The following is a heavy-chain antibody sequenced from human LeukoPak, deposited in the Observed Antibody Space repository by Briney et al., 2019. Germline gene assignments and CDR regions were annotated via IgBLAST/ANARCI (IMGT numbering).Heavy chain of an antibody. V-gene: IGHV3-23*01. CDR2: IPSGGGT. J-gene: IGHJ4*02. CDR3: AKDMDHDYDDYGFDY. Sequence: GGSLRLSCAASGFTFSTYGMSWVRQAPGKGLQWVSTIPSGGGTYYADSVKGRFTISRDNSKNTLYLQMNSLRAEDTAVYYCAKDMDHDYDDYGFDYWGQGTLVTVSS. CDR1: GFTFSTYG. D-gene: IGHD4-17*01.